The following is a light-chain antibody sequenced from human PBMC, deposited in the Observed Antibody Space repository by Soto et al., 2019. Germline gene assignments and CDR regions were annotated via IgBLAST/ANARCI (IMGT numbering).Light chain of an antibody. Sequence: DVVLTQTPLSSPVTLGQPASISCRSSQSLEHSDGNTYLSWLHQRPGQPPRLLIYKVSHRFSGXPXRXXCRWAGTQFTMKISRVEAEDVRIYYCPQATHDRPYTFGQGTKLEIK. J-gene: IGKJ2*01. V-gene: IGKV2-24*01. CDR1: QSLEHSDGNTY. CDR2: KVS. CDR3: PQATHDRPYT.